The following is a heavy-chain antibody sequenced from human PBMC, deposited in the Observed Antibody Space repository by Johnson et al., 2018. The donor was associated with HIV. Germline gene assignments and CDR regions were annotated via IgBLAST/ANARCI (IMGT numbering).Heavy chain of an antibody. D-gene: IGHD3-22*01. CDR1: GFTFDDSA. CDR3: AKDGYYDSSGYYVRAFDI. J-gene: IGHJ3*02. V-gene: IGHV3-9*01. Sequence: VQVVESGGGLVQPGWSLRLSCAASGFTFDDSAIHWVRQAPGKGLEWVSAISWNSGSIAYADSVKGRFTISRDNAKNSLYLEMNSLRAEDTALYYCAKDGYYDSSGYYVRAFDIWGQGTMVTVSS. CDR2: ISWNSGSI.